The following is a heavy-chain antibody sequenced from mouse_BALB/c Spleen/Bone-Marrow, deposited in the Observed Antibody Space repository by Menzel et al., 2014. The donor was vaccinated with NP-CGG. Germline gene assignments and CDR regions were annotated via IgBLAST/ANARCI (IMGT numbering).Heavy chain of an antibody. CDR2: IWGDGST. Sequence: VKLMESGPGLVAPSQGLSITCTVSGFSLTGYGVNWVRQPPGKGLEWLGKIWGDGSTDYNSPLKSRLSIIKDNSKSQVFLKMNSLQTDDTARYYCARDRRGLRYFDVWGAGTTVTVSS. CDR1: GFSLTGYG. D-gene: IGHD2-13*01. V-gene: IGHV2-6-7*01. J-gene: IGHJ1*01. CDR3: ARDRRGLRYFDV.